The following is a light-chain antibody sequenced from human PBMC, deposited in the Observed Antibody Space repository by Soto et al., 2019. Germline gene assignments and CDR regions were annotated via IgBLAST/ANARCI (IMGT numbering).Light chain of an antibody. CDR2: EVA. CDR1: SSDIGTYNF. V-gene: IGLV2-14*01. CDR3: SSYTNTGTLVV. Sequence: QSALTQPASVSGSPGQSITISCSGSSSDIGTYNFVSWYQHHPGRAPKLIISEVANRPSGVSDRFSGSKSGSLASLTISGLQADDEAVYYCSSYTNTGTLVVFGVGTKLTVL. J-gene: IGLJ3*02.